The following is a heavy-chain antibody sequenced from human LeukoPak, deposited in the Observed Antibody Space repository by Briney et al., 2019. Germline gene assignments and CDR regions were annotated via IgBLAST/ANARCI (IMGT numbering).Heavy chain of an antibody. J-gene: IGHJ5*02. CDR3: ARHRALLWFGSFGFDP. CDR1: GGSFSGYY. V-gene: IGHV4-34*01. D-gene: IGHD3-10*01. CDR2: INHSGST. Sequence: SGTLSLTCTVYGGSFSGYYWSWIRQPPGKGLEWIGEINHSGSTNYNPSLKSRVTISVDTSKNQFSLKLSSVTAADTAVYYCARHRALLWFGSFGFDPWGQGTLVTVSS.